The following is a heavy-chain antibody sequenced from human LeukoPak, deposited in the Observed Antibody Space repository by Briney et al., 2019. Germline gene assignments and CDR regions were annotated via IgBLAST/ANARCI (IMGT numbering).Heavy chain of an antibody. V-gene: IGHV3-7*01. CDR3: ARDPNQREGANFHY. D-gene: IGHD1-26*01. J-gene: IGHJ4*02. Sequence: GGSLRLSCAASGFTFSRDWMNWVRLAPGKGLEWVANINQGGSTKYYVDSVKGRFTISRDNAKNSVFLQMDSLGAEDTAVYYCARDPNQREGANFHYWGQGTLVTVSS. CDR2: INQGGSTK. CDR1: GFTFSRDW.